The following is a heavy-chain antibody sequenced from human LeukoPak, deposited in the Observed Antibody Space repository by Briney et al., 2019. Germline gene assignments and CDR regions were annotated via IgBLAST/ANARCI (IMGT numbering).Heavy chain of an antibody. D-gene: IGHD6-13*01. CDR1: GYTFTDHY. CDR3: ASNVGIAAAGHYYYYGMDV. CDR2: VDPEDGET. J-gene: IGHJ6*02. Sequence: GASVKVSCKGSGYTFTDHYMHWVQQAPGKGLEWMGRVDPEDGETIYAEKFQGRVTITADTSTDTAYMELRSLRSDDTAVYYCASNVGIAAAGHYYYYGMDVWGQGTTVTVSS. V-gene: IGHV1-69-2*01.